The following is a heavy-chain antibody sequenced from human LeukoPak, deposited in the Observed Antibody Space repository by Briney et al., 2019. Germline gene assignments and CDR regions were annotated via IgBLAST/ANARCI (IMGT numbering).Heavy chain of an antibody. CDR3: AKGPTYSSGWQQDY. D-gene: IGHD6-19*01. CDR2: IRYDGSNK. J-gene: IGHJ4*02. Sequence: GGSLRLSCAASGFTFSSYGMHWVRQAPGKGLEWVAFIRYDGSNKYYADSVKGRFTISRDNSKNTLYLQMNSLRAEDTAVYYCAKGPTYSSGWQQDYWGQGTLVTVSS. V-gene: IGHV3-30*02. CDR1: GFTFSSYG.